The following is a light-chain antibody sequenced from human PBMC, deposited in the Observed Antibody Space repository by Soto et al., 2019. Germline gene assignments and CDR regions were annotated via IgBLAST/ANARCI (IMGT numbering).Light chain of an antibody. V-gene: IGLV2-8*01. CDR1: SSDVGTSKY. Sequence: QSALTQPPSASGSPGQSVTISCTGTSSDVGTSKYVSWYRQHPGKAPQLLIYEVNKRPSGVPDRFSGSKSGSTASLTVSGLQAEDEADYYCSSSAGTKNMVFGGGTKLTVL. CDR2: EVN. CDR3: SSSAGTKNMV. J-gene: IGLJ2*01.